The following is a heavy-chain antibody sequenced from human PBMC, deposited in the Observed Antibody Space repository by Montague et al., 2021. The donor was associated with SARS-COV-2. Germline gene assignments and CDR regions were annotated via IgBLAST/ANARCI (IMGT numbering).Heavy chain of an antibody. CDR3: ARDHDYGDYSVGWFDP. CDR2: IIRRSSYK. J-gene: IGHJ5*02. D-gene: IGHD4-17*01. Sequence: SLRLSCAASGFTFSSYSMNWVRQAPGKGLEWVYSIIRRSSYKYYQASVKARFPIPRNNAKNPLYLQMNSLKAEDTAVYYCARDHDYGDYSVGWFDPWGQGTLVTVSS. V-gene: IGHV3-21*01. CDR1: GFTFSSYS.